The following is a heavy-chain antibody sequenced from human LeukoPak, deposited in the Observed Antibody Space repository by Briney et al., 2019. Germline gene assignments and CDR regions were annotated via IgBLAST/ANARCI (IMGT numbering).Heavy chain of an antibody. CDR3: AGMSSYDVLTGYFRPYYFHY. CDR2: IYTTGTI. CDR1: GGSISSGSHY. V-gene: IGHV4-61*02. J-gene: IGHJ4*02. Sequence: PSETLSLTCTVSGGSISSGSHYWSWIRQPAGKGLEWIGRIYTTGTIDYNPSLKSRVTISFDTSQNQFSLSLNSVTAADTAVYYCAGMSSYDVLTGYFRPYYFHYWGQGTLATVSS. D-gene: IGHD3-9*01.